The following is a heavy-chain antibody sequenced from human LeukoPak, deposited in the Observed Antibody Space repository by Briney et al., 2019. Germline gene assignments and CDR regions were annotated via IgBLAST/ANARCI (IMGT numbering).Heavy chain of an antibody. CDR2: MNPNSGNT. Sequence: GASVKVSCKASGYSFPSYGISWVRQATGQGLEWMGWMNPNSGNTGYAQKFQGRVTMTRNTSISTAYMELSSLRSEDTAVYYCAREAGYYDFWSGQQLNWFDPWGQGTLVTVSS. CDR1: GYSFPSYG. D-gene: IGHD3-3*01. V-gene: IGHV1-8*01. CDR3: AREAGYYDFWSGQQLNWFDP. J-gene: IGHJ5*02.